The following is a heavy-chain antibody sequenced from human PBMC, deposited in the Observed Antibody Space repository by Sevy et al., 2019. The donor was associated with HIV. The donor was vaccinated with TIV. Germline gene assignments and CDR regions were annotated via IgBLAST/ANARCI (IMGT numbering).Heavy chain of an antibody. CDR2: FDPEDGET. CDR1: GYTLTKLS. CDR3: AITKDYYDNSGYPFDY. D-gene: IGHD3-22*01. J-gene: IGHJ4*02. Sequence: ASVKVSCKVSGYTLTKLSMHWVRQAPGKGLEWMGTFDPEDGETIYAQKFQGRVTMTKDTSIDTAYMELSSLRSEDTAVFYCAITKDYYDNSGYPFDYWGQGTLVTVSS. V-gene: IGHV1-24*01.